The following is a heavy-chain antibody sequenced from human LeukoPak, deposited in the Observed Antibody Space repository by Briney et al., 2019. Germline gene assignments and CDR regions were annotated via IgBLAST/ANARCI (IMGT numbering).Heavy chain of an antibody. J-gene: IGHJ1*01. D-gene: IGHD3-22*01. Sequence: GGSLRLSCAASGFTFSTYWMHWARQAPGKGLVWVSRIKSDGGTNYADSVKGRFTISRDNAKKTVSLQMNSLRPEDTGVYYCARAPSEIGGYYPEYFRHWGQGTLVTVSS. CDR1: GFTFSTYW. CDR2: IKSDGGT. CDR3: ARAPSEIGGYYPEYFRH. V-gene: IGHV3-74*01.